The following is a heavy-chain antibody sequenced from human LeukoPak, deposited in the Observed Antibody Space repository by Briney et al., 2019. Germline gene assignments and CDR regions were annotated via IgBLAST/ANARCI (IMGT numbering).Heavy chain of an antibody. J-gene: IGHJ4*02. CDR2: INPNGGTT. CDR1: GYTFSNQY. Sequence: EASVKVSCKASGYTFSNQYIHWVRRAPGQGLEWMGIINPNGGTTSNAQKLQGRVTMTTDTSTSTAYMELRSLRSDDTAVYYCARDGGSYGEGFDYWGQGTLVTVSS. V-gene: IGHV1-46*01. D-gene: IGHD1-26*01. CDR3: ARDGGSYGEGFDY.